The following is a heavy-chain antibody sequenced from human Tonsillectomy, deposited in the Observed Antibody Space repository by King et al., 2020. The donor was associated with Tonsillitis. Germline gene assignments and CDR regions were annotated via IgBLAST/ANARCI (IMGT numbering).Heavy chain of an antibody. J-gene: IGHJ4*02. Sequence: VQLVESGGGVVQPGRSLRLSCAASGFTFSSYAMHWVRQAPGKGLEWVAVISYDGSNKYYADSVKGRFTISRDNSKNTLYLQMNSLRAEDTAVYYCAREGSNWYGNFDYWGQGTLVTVSS. CDR2: ISYDGSNK. CDR1: GFTFSSYA. D-gene: IGHD6-13*01. V-gene: IGHV3-30-3*01. CDR3: AREGSNWYGNFDY.